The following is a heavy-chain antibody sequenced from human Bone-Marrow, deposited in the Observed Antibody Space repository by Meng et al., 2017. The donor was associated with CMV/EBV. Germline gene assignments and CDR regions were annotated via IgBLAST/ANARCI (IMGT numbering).Heavy chain of an antibody. CDR2: INPNSGGT. D-gene: IGHD2-15*01. Sequence: SGYTFPGYYMHCVRQAPGQGLEWMGWINPNSGGTNYAQKFQGRVTMTRDTSISTAYMELSRLRSDDTAVYYCASQFGYCSGGSCYYLYWGQGTLVTVSS. CDR1: GYTFPGYY. CDR3: ASQFGYCSGGSCYYLY. V-gene: IGHV1-2*02. J-gene: IGHJ4*02.